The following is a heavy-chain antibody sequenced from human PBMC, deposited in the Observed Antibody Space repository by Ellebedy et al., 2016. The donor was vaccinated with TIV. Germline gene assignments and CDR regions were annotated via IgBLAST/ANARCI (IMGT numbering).Heavy chain of an antibody. CDR2: ISSGSTTI. J-gene: IGHJ4*02. CDR1: GFIFSSYS. Sequence: GESLKISXAASGFIFSSYSMSWVRQAPGKGLVWVSYISSGSTTISYADSVKGRFAISRDNAKNSLYLQMNSLRAEDTAVYYCARGYSSSSGRTIYYWGQGTLVTVSS. D-gene: IGHD6-6*01. CDR3: ARGYSSSSGRTIYY. V-gene: IGHV3-48*01.